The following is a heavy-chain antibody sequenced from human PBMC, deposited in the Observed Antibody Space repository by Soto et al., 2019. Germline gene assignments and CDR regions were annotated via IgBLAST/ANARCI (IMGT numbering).Heavy chain of an antibody. CDR3: AKSGDDYYYYYGMDV. D-gene: IGHD7-27*01. CDR1: GFTFSSYG. CDR2: ISYDGSNK. V-gene: IGHV3-30*18. Sequence: GGSLRLSCAASGFTFSSYGMHWVRQAPGKGLEWVAVISYDGSNKYYADSVKGRFTISRDNSKNTLYLQMNSLRAEDTAVYYCAKSGDDYYYYYGMDVWGQGTTVTVSS. J-gene: IGHJ6*02.